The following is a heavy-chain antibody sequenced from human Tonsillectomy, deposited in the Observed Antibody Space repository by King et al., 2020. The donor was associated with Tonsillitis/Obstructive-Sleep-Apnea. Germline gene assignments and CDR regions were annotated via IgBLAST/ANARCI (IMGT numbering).Heavy chain of an antibody. V-gene: IGHV3-7*04. CDR1: GFTFSSYW. CDR3: ARGLGLGY. CDR2: INQDGSET. Sequence: VQLVESGGGLVQPGGSLRLSCAASGFTFSSYWMSWVRQAPGKGLEWVANINQDGSETYYVDSVKGRFTISRDNSKNSLCLQMNSLRAEDTAVYYCARGLGLGYWGQGTLVTVSS. D-gene: IGHD3-16*01. J-gene: IGHJ4*02.